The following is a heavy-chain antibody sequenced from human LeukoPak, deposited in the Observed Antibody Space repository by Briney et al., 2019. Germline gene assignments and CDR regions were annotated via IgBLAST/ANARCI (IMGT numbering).Heavy chain of an antibody. V-gene: IGHV3-11*01. CDR1: GFTFSDYY. D-gene: IGHD2-2*02. CDR3: ARMAEGYCSSTSCYSFDY. Sequence: GGFLRLSCAASGFTFSDYYMSWIRQAPGKGLEWVSYISSSGSTIYYADSVKGRFTISRDNAKNSLYLQMNSLRAEDTAVYYCARMAEGYCSSTSCYSFDYWGQGTLVTVSS. J-gene: IGHJ4*02. CDR2: ISSSGSTI.